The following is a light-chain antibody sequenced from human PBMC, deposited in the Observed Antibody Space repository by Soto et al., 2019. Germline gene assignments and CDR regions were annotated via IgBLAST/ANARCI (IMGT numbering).Light chain of an antibody. CDR1: QSVSSN. Sequence: EIVMTQSPATLSVSPGERATLSCRASQSVSSNLAWYQQKPGQAPSLLIYGASTRATGIPARFSGSGSGTEFSLTISSLQSEDFAIYYCQQYHNWPPYTFGQGTKLESK. CDR2: GAS. V-gene: IGKV3-15*01. J-gene: IGKJ2*01. CDR3: QQYHNWPPYT.